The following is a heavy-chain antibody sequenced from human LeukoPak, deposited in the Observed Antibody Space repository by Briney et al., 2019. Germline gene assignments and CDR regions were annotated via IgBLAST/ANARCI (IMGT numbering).Heavy chain of an antibody. V-gene: IGHV3-9*03. CDR3: AKGLVGSSIADFFDY. D-gene: IGHD6-6*01. CDR2: ISWNSGSI. J-gene: IGHJ4*02. CDR1: GFTFYDYA. Sequence: GGSLRLSCAASGFTFYDYALHWVRQAPGKGLEWVSGISWNSGSIVYADSVKGRFTISRDNAKNSLYLQMNSLRGEDMALYYCAKGLVGSSIADFFDYWGQGILVTVSS.